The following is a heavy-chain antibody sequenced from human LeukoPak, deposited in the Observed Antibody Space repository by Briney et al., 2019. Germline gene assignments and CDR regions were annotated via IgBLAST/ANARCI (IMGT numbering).Heavy chain of an antibody. CDR3: AKEVDTAMVNDYYYGMDV. Sequence: GGSLRLSCAASGFTFSDYYMSWIRQAPGKGLEWVSAISGSGGSTYYADSVKGRFTISRDNSKNTLYLQMNSLRAEDTAVYYCAKEVDTAMVNDYYYGMDVWGQGTTVTVSS. D-gene: IGHD5-18*01. V-gene: IGHV3-23*01. CDR1: GFTFSDYY. J-gene: IGHJ6*02. CDR2: ISGSGGST.